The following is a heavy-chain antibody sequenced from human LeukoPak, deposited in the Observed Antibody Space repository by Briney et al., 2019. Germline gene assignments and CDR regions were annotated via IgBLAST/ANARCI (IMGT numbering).Heavy chain of an antibody. Sequence: GGSLRLSCAAPGFTFSSYWMSWVRQAPGKGLEWVANIKQDGSEKYYVDSVKGRFTISRDNAKNSLYLQMNSLRAEDTAVYYCARVSSSAIFDYWGQGTLVTVSS. J-gene: IGHJ4*02. CDR2: IKQDGSEK. D-gene: IGHD6-6*01. V-gene: IGHV3-7*01. CDR3: ARVSSSAIFDY. CDR1: GFTFSSYW.